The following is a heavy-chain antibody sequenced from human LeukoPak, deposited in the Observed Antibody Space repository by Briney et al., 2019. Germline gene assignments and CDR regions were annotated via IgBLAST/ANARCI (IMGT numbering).Heavy chain of an antibody. Sequence: GGSLRPSCAASGFTFSSYAMSWVRQAPGKGLGWVSAITGSGGSTYYADSVKGRFTISRDNSKNTVYLEMNSLRAEDTAVYYCATDVVPVAIFDYWGQGTLVTVSS. J-gene: IGHJ4*02. CDR3: ATDVVPVAIFDY. V-gene: IGHV3-23*01. CDR2: ITGSGGST. D-gene: IGHD2-2*01. CDR1: GFTFSSYA.